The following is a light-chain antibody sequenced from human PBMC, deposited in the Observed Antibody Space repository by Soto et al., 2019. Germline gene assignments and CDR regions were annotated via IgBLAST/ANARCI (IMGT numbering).Light chain of an antibody. CDR2: GTS. CDR3: QQYNTYSWT. CDR1: QSVSSK. V-gene: IGKV3-15*01. Sequence: EIVMTQSPATLSVSPGERATLSCRASQSVSSKLAWFQQKPGQAPRLLIYGTSTRATGIPARFSGSGSGTEFTLTISSLQPVDFATYYCQQYNTYSWTFGQGTKVAIK. J-gene: IGKJ1*01.